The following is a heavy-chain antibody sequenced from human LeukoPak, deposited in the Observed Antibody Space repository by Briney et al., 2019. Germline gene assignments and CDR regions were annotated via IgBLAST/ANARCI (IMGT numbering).Heavy chain of an antibody. CDR1: GGSFSGYY. J-gene: IGHJ4*02. D-gene: IGHD3-10*01. CDR2: ISSSGSTI. Sequence: PSETLSLTCAVYGGSFSGYYWSWIRQPPGKGLEWVSYISSSGSTIYYADSVKGRFTISRDNAKNSLYLQMNSLRAEDTAVYYCARVGEDWGQGTPVTVSS. V-gene: IGHV3-11*01. CDR3: ARVGED.